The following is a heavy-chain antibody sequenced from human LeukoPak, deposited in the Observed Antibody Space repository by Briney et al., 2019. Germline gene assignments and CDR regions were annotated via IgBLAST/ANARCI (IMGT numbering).Heavy chain of an antibody. CDR3: AKDAPYGDYFSDY. CDR1: GFTVSSNY. V-gene: IGHV3-53*01. CDR2: IYSGGST. Sequence: GGSLRLSCAASGFTVSSNYMSWVRQAPGKGLEWVSVIYSGGSTYYADSVKGRFTISRDNSKNTLYLQMNSLRAEDTAVYYCAKDAPYGDYFSDYWGQGTLVTVSS. J-gene: IGHJ4*02. D-gene: IGHD4-17*01.